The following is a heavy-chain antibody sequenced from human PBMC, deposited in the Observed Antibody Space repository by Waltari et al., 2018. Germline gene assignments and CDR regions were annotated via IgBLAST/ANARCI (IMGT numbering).Heavy chain of an antibody. V-gene: IGHV3-73*01. Sequence: EVQVVESGGGLVQPGGSLKLSCATSGFTFSGSTIHWVRQTSGKRLEWIGRIRSKPNNYATRYTASVEGRFTISRDDSENTAYLQMSSLMTEDTAVYYCTGGAVTGTDFWGQGTLVTVSS. J-gene: IGHJ4*02. CDR2: IRSKPNNYAT. CDR1: GFTFSGST. CDR3: TGGAVTGTDF. D-gene: IGHD6-13*01.